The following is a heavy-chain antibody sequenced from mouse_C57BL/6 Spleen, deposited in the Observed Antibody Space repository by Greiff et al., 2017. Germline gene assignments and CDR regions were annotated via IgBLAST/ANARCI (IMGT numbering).Heavy chain of an antibody. D-gene: IGHD2-12*01. Sequence: VQLQQSGPELVKPGASVKISCKASGYTFTDYYMNWVKQSHGKSLEWIGDINPNNGGTSYNQKFKGKATLTVDKSSSTAYMELRSLTSEDSAVYYCASPLYDAWFAYWGQGTLVTVSA. J-gene: IGHJ3*01. CDR3: ASPLYDAWFAY. CDR1: GYTFTDYY. V-gene: IGHV1-26*01. CDR2: INPNNGGT.